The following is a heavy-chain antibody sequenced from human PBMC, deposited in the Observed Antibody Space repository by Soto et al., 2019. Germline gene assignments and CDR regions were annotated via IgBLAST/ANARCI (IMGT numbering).Heavy chain of an antibody. V-gene: IGHV1-18*04. J-gene: IGHJ5*02. CDR2: ISAYNGNT. CDR1: GYTFTSYG. D-gene: IGHD2-2*01. Sequence: QVQLVQSGAEVKKPGASVKVSCKASGYTFTSYGISWVRQAPAQGLEWMGWISAYNGNTNYAQKLQGRVTMTTDTSTSTAYMELRSVRSDDTDVYYCARDLVHCSSTSCYVHPEDWFDPGGQGTLVPVTS. CDR3: ARDLVHCSSTSCYVHPEDWFDP.